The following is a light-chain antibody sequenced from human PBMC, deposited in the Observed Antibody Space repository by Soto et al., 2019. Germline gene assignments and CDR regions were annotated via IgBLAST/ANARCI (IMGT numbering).Light chain of an antibody. CDR3: QQRSNWPIT. CDR1: QSVSSY. J-gene: IGKJ5*01. CDR2: DAS. V-gene: IGKV3-11*01. Sequence: EIVLTQSPATLSSSPGERATLSCRASQSVSSYLAWYQQKPGQAPRLLIYDASNRATGIPARFSGSGSGTDFTLTISSLEPEDFAVYYCQQRSNWPITFGQGTRREIK.